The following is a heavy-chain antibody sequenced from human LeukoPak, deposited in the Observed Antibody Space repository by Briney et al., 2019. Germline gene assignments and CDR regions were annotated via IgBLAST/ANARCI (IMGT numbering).Heavy chain of an antibody. V-gene: IGHV4-34*01. Sequence: SETLSLTCAVYGGSFSGYYWSWIRQPPGKGLEWLGEINHSGSTNYNPSLKSRVTISVDTSKNQFSLKLSSVTAADTAVYYCARAGYYYDSSGYYYGFDYWGQGTLVTVSS. CDR2: INHSGST. J-gene: IGHJ4*02. CDR3: ARAGYYYDSSGYYYGFDY. CDR1: GGSFSGYY. D-gene: IGHD3-22*01.